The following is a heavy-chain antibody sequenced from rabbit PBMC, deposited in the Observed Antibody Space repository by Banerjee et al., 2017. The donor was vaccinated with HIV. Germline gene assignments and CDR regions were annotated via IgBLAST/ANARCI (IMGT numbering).Heavy chain of an antibody. V-gene: IGHV1S45*01. CDR2: INTSSGNT. Sequence: QEQLVESGGDLVKPEGSLTLTCTASGFSFSNKYVMCWVRQAPGKGLEWIACINTSSGNTVYASWAKGRFTISKTSSTTVTLQMTSLTAADTATYFCARYGYDGYDDYGYFSSWGPGTLVTVS. D-gene: IGHD2-1*01. J-gene: IGHJ4*01. CDR3: ARYGYDGYDDYGYFSS. CDR1: GFSFSNKYV.